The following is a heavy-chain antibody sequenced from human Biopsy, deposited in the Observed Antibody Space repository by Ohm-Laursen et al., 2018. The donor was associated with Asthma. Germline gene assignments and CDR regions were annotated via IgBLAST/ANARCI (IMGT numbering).Heavy chain of an antibody. J-gene: IGHJ4*02. V-gene: IGHV1-24*01. CDR1: GYSLTDLS. Sequence: ASVKVSCKFSGYSLTDLSMHWVRQAPGQGLEWMGGHDHEEGGTVNARRFQGRVTMTEDTSTDTAYMELSSLSSDDTAVYYCASDFPKDYVRYNFQFWGQGNLVTVSS. CDR2: HDHEEGGT. D-gene: IGHD4-17*01. CDR3: ASDFPKDYVRYNFQF.